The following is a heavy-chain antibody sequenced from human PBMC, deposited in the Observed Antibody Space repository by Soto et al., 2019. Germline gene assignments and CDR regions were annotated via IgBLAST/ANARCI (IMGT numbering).Heavy chain of an antibody. D-gene: IGHD3-10*01. J-gene: IGHJ4*02. CDR1: GFRFSSYA. Sequence: EVQLLESGGGLVQPGGSLRLSCAASGFRFSSYAMSWVRQAPGKGLEWVSVITSSSDRTYFADSVKGRFTISRDNSKNTLYLQLNSLGAEDTATYYCTTGPVISGDYWGQGTLVTVSS. CDR2: ITSSSDRT. V-gene: IGHV3-23*01. CDR3: TTGPVISGDY.